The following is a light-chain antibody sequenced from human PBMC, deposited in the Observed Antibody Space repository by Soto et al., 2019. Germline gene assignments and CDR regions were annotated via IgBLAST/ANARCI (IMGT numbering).Light chain of an antibody. Sequence: EIVMTQSPSTVSVSPGERATLSCRASHSLSRNLAWYQQKPGQAPRLLIYDASTRATGTPARFSGAGSGTKFTLTINSLQSEDFAVYSCQQYNNWPFITFGQGTRLEIK. J-gene: IGKJ5*01. CDR1: HSLSRN. V-gene: IGKV3D-15*01. CDR2: DAS. CDR3: QQYNNWPFIT.